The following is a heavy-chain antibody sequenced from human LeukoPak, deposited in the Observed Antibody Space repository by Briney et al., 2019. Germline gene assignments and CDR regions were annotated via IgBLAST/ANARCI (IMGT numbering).Heavy chain of an antibody. V-gene: IGHV4-30-4*08. CDR2: IYYSGST. Sequence: LQTLSLTCTVSGGSISSGDYYWSWIRQPPGKGLEWIGYIYYSGSTYYNPSLKSRVTISVDTSKNQFSLKLSSVTAADTAVYYCARIVGAGDAFDIWGQGTMVTVSS. J-gene: IGHJ3*02. CDR1: GGSISSGDYY. D-gene: IGHD1-26*01. CDR3: ARIVGAGDAFDI.